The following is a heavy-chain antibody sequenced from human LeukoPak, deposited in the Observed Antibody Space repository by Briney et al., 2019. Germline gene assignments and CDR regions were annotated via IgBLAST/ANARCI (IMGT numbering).Heavy chain of an antibody. J-gene: IGHJ4*02. D-gene: IGHD5-12*01. Sequence: HPGGSLRLSCAASGLTISTYAMRWVRQAPGKGLEWVSTISVSSDNTYYADSVKGRFTISRDNSKNTLYFQMNSLRAEDTAVYYCAKASSGYTFDYWGQGTLVTVSS. CDR3: AKASSGYTFDY. CDR2: ISVSSDNT. V-gene: IGHV3-23*01. CDR1: GLTISTYA.